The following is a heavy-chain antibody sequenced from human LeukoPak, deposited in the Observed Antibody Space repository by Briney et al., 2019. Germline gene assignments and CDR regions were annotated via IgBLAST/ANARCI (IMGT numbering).Heavy chain of an antibody. Sequence: GRSLGLSCAASGFTFSSYAMHWVRQAPGKGLEWVAVISYDGSNKYYADSVKGRFTISRDNSKNTLYLQMNSLRAEDTAVYYCAREPGSERYGMDVWGQGTTVTVSS. CDR3: AREPGSERYGMDV. V-gene: IGHV3-30-3*01. CDR1: GFTFSSYA. J-gene: IGHJ6*02. CDR2: ISYDGSNK. D-gene: IGHD3-10*01.